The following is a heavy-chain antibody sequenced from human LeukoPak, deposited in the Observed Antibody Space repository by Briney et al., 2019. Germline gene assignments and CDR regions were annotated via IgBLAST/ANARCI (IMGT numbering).Heavy chain of an antibody. CDR3: AKDISAAGTFWYFDL. Sequence: PGGSLRLSCAASGFTLDDYAMHWVRQAPGKGLEWVSGISWNRGSIGYADSVKGRFTISRDNAKNSLYLQMNSLRAEDMALYYCAKDISAAGTFWYFDLWGRGTLVTVSS. CDR1: GFTLDDYA. J-gene: IGHJ2*01. V-gene: IGHV3-9*03. CDR2: ISWNRGSI. D-gene: IGHD6-13*01.